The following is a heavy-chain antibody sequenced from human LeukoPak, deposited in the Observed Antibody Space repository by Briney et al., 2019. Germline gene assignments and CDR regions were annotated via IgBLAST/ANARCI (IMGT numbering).Heavy chain of an antibody. CDR1: GFTFSSYA. CDR3: AKGGYSGYDGPLDY. D-gene: IGHD5-12*01. Sequence: PGRSLRLSCAASGFTFSSYAMHWVRQAPGKGLEWVAVISYDGSNKYYADSVKGRFTISRDNSKNTLYLQMNSLRAEDTAVYYCAKGGYSGYDGPLDYWGQGTLVTVSS. J-gene: IGHJ4*02. V-gene: IGHV3-30*04. CDR2: ISYDGSNK.